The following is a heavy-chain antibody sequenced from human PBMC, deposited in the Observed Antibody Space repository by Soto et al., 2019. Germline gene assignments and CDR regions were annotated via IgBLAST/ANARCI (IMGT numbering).Heavy chain of an antibody. Sequence: SETLSLTCTVSGGSISSDYWSWIRQPPGKGLEWIGYFYYSGSTDYNPALKSRVTISVDTSKNQFSLKLSSVTAADTAVYYCARSYGSGSYYNHWGQGTLVTVSS. V-gene: IGHV4-59*01. CDR3: ARSYGSGSYYNH. D-gene: IGHD3-10*01. J-gene: IGHJ4*02. CDR2: FYYSGST. CDR1: GGSISSDY.